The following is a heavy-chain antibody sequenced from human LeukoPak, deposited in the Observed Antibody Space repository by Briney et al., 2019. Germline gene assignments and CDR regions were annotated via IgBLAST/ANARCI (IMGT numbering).Heavy chain of an antibody. Sequence: SETLSLTCTVSGGSISSYYWSWIRQPPGKGLEWIGYIYYSGSTNYYPSLKSRVTISVDTSKNQFSLKLSSVTAADTAVYYCARENNYYDSSLDYWGQGTLVTVSS. CDR2: IYYSGST. CDR1: GGSISSYY. J-gene: IGHJ4*02. CDR3: ARENNYYDSSLDY. D-gene: IGHD3-22*01. V-gene: IGHV4-59*01.